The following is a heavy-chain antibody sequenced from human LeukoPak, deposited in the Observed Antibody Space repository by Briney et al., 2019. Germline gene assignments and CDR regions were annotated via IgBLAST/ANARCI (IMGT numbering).Heavy chain of an antibody. CDR1: GFTFSNYW. CDR3: ANALGAHYFDY. Sequence: GGSLRLSCAASGFTFSNYWMIWVRQAPGKGLEWVANIKQDGSETYYVDSVRGRFSISRDDARNSVYLQVNSLRAEDTAVYYCANALGAHYFDYWGQGTLVTVSS. CDR2: IKQDGSET. D-gene: IGHD1-26*01. J-gene: IGHJ4*02. V-gene: IGHV3-7*05.